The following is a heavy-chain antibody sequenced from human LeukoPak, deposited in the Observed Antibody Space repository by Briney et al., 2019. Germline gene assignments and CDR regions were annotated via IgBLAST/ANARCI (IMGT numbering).Heavy chain of an antibody. CDR1: GFIVNNKY. CDR3: ARGLFLSGYLDAFDI. V-gene: IGHV3-53*01. J-gene: IGHJ3*02. D-gene: IGHD3-22*01. Sequence: GGSLRLSCAASGFIVNNKYMTWVRQAPGKGLEWVSLIYNDGRTYYADSVKGRCTISRNNSKNTLYLQMNSLRVEDTAVYYCARGLFLSGYLDAFDIWGQGTVVTVSS. CDR2: IYNDGRT.